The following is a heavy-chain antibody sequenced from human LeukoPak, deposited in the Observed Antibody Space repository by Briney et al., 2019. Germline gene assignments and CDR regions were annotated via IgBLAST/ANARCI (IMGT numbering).Heavy chain of an antibody. CDR2: FYNGINT. V-gene: IGHV3-53*01. J-gene: IGHJ4*02. D-gene: IGHD5-18*01. CDR1: GFSVSSYY. CDR3: ARVGSGSIYGYVDC. Sequence: PGGSLRLSCAASGFSVSSYYMSWVRQAPGKGLEWVSVFYNGINTYYADSVKGRFTISRDNPENTLYLQMNSLRAADTAVYYCARVGSGSIYGYVDCWGQGTLVTVSS.